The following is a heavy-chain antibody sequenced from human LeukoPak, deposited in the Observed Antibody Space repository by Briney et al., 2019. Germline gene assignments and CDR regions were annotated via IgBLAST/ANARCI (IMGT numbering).Heavy chain of an antibody. CDR3: ARGGYSYGSRWFDP. Sequence: SETLSLTCAVYGGSFSGYYWSWIRQPAGKGLEWIGRIYTSGSTNYNPSLKSRVTMSVDTSKNQFSLKLSSVTAADTAVYYCARGGYSYGSRWFDPWGQGTLVTVSS. CDR2: IYTSGST. CDR1: GGSFSGYY. V-gene: IGHV4-59*10. D-gene: IGHD5-18*01. J-gene: IGHJ5*02.